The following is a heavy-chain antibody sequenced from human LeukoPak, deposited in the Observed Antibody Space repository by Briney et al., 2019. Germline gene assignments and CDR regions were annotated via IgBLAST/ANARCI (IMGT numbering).Heavy chain of an antibody. CDR2: IYYSGST. J-gene: IGHJ4*02. CDR3: ARVTASGWLDY. D-gene: IGHD6-19*01. CDR1: GGSISSSSYY. V-gene: IGHV4-39*07. Sequence: SETLSLTCTVSGGSISSSSYYWGWIRQPPGKGLEWIGSIYYSGSTYYNPSLKSRVTISVDTSKNQFSLKLSSVTAADTAVYYCARVTASGWLDYWGQGTLVTVSS.